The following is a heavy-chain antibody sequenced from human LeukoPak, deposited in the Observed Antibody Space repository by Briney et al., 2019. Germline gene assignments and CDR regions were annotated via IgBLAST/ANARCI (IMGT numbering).Heavy chain of an antibody. CDR3: ARDLSPYYYDRSGIDAFDI. D-gene: IGHD3-22*01. CDR1: GFTFCDNN. CDR2: ISSSGSTI. Sequence: GSLRLSSAAPGFTFCDNNMRWIRPAPGKGLEWVSYISSSGSTIYYADSPKGRFTISRDNAKNSLYLQKNSLRAEDTAVYYCARDLSPYYYDRSGIDAFDIWDQGTMVTVSS. V-gene: IGHV3-11*01. J-gene: IGHJ3*02.